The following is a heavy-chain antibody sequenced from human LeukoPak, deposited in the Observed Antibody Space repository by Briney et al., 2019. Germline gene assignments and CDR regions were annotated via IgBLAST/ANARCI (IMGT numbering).Heavy chain of an antibody. CDR2: ISGSGGST. D-gene: IGHD3-3*01. CDR1: GFTFSSYA. CDR3: AKDDDFWSGYLKAFDI. Sequence: GGSLRLSCAASGFTFSSYAMSWVRQAPGKGLEWVSAISGSGGSTYYADSVKGRFTISRDNSKNTLYLQMDSLRAEDTAVYYCAKDDDFWSGYLKAFDIWGQGTMVTVSS. J-gene: IGHJ3*02. V-gene: IGHV3-23*01.